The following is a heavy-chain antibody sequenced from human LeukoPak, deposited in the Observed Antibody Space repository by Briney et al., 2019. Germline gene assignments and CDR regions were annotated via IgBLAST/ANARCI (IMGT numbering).Heavy chain of an antibody. J-gene: IGHJ4*02. CDR2: ISNDGDNK. D-gene: IGHD3-10*01. Sequence: GGSLRLSCAASGFTFSRFAMHWVRQAPGKGLEWVAAISNDGDNKYYVDSVRGRFSISRDNSRDTVYLQMNSLRGDDTSIYYCAREGAGSHTDWGQGALVFVSS. CDR3: AREGAGSHTD. CDR1: GFTFSRFA. V-gene: IGHV3-30-3*01.